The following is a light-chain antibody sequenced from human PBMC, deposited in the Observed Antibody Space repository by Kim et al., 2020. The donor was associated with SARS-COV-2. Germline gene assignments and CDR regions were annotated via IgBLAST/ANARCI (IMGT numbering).Light chain of an antibody. CDR2: GKN. J-gene: IGLJ7*01. CDR3: ISRDSSSNHPV. V-gene: IGLV3-19*01. Sequence: ALGQTVRITCQGDRLRSYYASWYQQKPGQAPVLVIYGKNTRPSGIPDRFSGSSSGNTASLTITGAQAEDEADYYCISRDSSSNHPVLGGGIQLTVL. CDR1: RLRSYY.